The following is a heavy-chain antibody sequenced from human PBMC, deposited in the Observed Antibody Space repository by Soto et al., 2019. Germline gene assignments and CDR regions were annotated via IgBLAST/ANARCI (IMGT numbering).Heavy chain of an antibody. D-gene: IGHD2-2*01. Sequence: GASVKVSCKASGYTFTSYYTHWVRQAPGQGLEWMGIINPSGGSTSYAQKFQGRVTMTRDTSTSTVYMELSSLRSEDTAVYYCARDPNIVVVPAARHYYYGMDVWGQGTTVTVSS. CDR2: INPSGGST. V-gene: IGHV1-46*01. CDR1: GYTFTSYY. J-gene: IGHJ6*02. CDR3: ARDPNIVVVPAARHYYYGMDV.